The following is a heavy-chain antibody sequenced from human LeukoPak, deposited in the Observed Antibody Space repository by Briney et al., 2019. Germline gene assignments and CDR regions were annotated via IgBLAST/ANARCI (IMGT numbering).Heavy chain of an antibody. V-gene: IGHV1-69*04. CDR1: GGTFSSYA. CDR3: AGGDSSGYSPLMDV. CDR2: IIPIFGIA. Sequence: SVKVSCKASGGTFSSYAISWVRQAPGQGLEWMGRIIPIFGIANYAQKFQGRVTITADKSTSTAYMELSSLRSEDTAVYYCAGGDSSGYSPLMDVWGQGTTVTVSS. J-gene: IGHJ6*02. D-gene: IGHD3-22*01.